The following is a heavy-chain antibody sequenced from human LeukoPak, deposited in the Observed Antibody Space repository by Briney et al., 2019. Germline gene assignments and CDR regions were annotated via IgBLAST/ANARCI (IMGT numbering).Heavy chain of an antibody. V-gene: IGHV4-34*01. D-gene: IGHD2-15*01. CDR1: GGSFSGYY. CDR2: INHSGST. Sequence: SETLSLTCAVYGGSFSGYYWSWIRQPPGKGLEWMGEINHSGSTNYNPSLKSRVIISVDTSKKQFSLKLSSVTAADTAVYYCARVPRLGYCSGGSCRKFSWFDPWGQGTLVTVSS. CDR3: ARVPRLGYCSGGSCRKFSWFDP. J-gene: IGHJ5*02.